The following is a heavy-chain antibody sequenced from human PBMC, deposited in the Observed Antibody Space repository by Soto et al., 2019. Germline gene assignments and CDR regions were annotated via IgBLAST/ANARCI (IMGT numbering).Heavy chain of an antibody. V-gene: IGHV3-23*01. CDR3: AKGHGSVTYYNWSDY. CDR2: ITDSGGST. Sequence: GGSLRLSCAASGFTFRTYAMSWVRQAPGKGLEWVSYITDSGGSTYYAASVKGRFTISRDNSENTLYLLMNSLSAEDTALYYCAKGHGSVTYYNWSDYWGQGTLVTVSS. CDR1: GFTFRTYA. J-gene: IGHJ5*01. D-gene: IGHD3-10*01.